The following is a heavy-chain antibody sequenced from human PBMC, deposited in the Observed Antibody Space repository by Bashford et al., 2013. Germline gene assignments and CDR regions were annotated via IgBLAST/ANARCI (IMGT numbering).Heavy chain of an antibody. D-gene: IGHD5-12*01. CDR3: ARADLSMATIYFDY. J-gene: IGHJ4*02. CDR2: IYHSGST. CDR1: GGSISSGGYS. V-gene: IGHV4-30-2*01. Sequence: SETLSLTCAVSGGSISSGGYSWSWIRQPPGKGLEWIGYIYHSGSTYYNPSLKSRVTISVDRSKNQFSLKLSSVTAADTAVYYCARADLSMATIYFDYVGQGPWSPSPQ.